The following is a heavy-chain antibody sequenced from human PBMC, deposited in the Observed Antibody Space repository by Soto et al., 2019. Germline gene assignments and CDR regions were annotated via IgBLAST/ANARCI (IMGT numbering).Heavy chain of an antibody. CDR2: ISYDGDIK. CDR1: AFSFSHYA. J-gene: IGHJ6*02. D-gene: IGHD2-15*01. V-gene: IGHV3-30-3*01. CDR3: ARAGYCSGGRCYSPYYYYYGMDV. Sequence: GVSLRLSCGASAFSFSHYARHWVRQAPGKGLEWVAVISYDGDIKRYADSVKGRFTISRDNSENTLYLQMNSLSPEDTAVYYCARAGYCSGGRCYSPYYYYYGMDVWGQGTTVTVPS.